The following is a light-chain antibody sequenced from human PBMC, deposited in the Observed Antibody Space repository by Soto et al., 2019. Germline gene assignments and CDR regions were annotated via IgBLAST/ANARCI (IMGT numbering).Light chain of an antibody. Sequence: QSVLTQPPSASGSPGQSVAISCTGTSSDVGGYNYVSWYQQHPGKAPKLMIYEVNKRPSGVPDRFSGSKSGNTASLTVSGLQDEDEADYYCSSYAGSSNVFGAGTKVIV. J-gene: IGLJ1*01. CDR1: SSDVGGYNY. CDR2: EVN. CDR3: SSYAGSSNV. V-gene: IGLV2-8*01.